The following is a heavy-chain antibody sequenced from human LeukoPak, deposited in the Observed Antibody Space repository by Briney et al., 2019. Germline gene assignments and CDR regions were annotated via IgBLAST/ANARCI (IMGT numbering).Heavy chain of an antibody. J-gene: IGHJ5*02. D-gene: IGHD6-25*01. CDR2: IKQDGTGE. Sequence: GGSLRLSCAASGFTLSTYYMSWVRQAPGKGLEWVANIKQDGTGESYVDSVKGRFTISRDNTKNSLYLQMNSLKVEDTAVYYCARDRRAEDTPYNWFDPWGQGTLVTASS. CDR3: ARDRRAEDTPYNWFDP. V-gene: IGHV3-7*01. CDR1: GFTLSTYY.